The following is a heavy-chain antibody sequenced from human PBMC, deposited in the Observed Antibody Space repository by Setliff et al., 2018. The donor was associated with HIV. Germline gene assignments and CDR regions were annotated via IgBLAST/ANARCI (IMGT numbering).Heavy chain of an antibody. Sequence: GGSLRLSCAASGFTFNTYWMTWVRQAPGKGLEWVANMNQNGGDKNYVGSVRGRFSISRDNAKSSLYLQMNSLRAEDTAVYYCARYNWNPLGYRFDYWGQGTLVTVSS. CDR3: ARYNWNPLGYRFDY. V-gene: IGHV3-7*03. D-gene: IGHD1-20*01. CDR1: GFTFNTYW. J-gene: IGHJ4*02. CDR2: MNQNGGDK.